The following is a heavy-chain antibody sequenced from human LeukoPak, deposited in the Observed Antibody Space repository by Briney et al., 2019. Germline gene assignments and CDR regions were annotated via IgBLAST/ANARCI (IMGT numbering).Heavy chain of an antibody. V-gene: IGHV3-7*01. CDR2: IKQDGSEK. D-gene: IGHD4/OR15-4a*01. Sequence: PGGSLRISCAASGFTFSSYWMSWVRQAPGKGPEWVANIKQDGSEKYYVDSVKGRFTISRDNAKNSLYLQMNSLRAEDTAVYYCARDQGAHGMDVWGQGTTVTVSS. CDR3: ARDQGAHGMDV. CDR1: GFTFSSYW. J-gene: IGHJ6*02.